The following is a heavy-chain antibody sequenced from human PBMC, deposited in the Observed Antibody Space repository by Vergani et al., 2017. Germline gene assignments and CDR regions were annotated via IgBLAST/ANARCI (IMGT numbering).Heavy chain of an antibody. J-gene: IGHJ4*02. CDR3: AKDQTGPKGSSWHHFDY. Sequence: EVQLLESGGGLVQPGGSLRLSCAASGFTFSSYAMSWVRQAPGRGLEWVSAISGSGGSPYYAYSVKGRFTISRDNSKNTLYRQMNSLRAEDTAVYYCAKDQTGPKGSSWHHFDYWGQGTLVTVSS. V-gene: IGHV3-23*01. D-gene: IGHD6-13*01. CDR2: ISGSGGSP. CDR1: GFTFSSYA.